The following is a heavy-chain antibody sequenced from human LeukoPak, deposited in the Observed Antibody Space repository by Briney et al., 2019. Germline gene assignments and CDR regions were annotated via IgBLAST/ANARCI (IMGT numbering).Heavy chain of an antibody. Sequence: ASVKVSCKASGYTFTSYAMHWVRQAPGQRLEWMGWINAGNGNTKYSQKFLGRVTITRDTSASTAYMELSSLRSEDTAVYYCARGADYGDYYFDYWGQGTLVTVSS. J-gene: IGHJ4*02. CDR3: ARGADYGDYYFDY. D-gene: IGHD4-17*01. V-gene: IGHV1-3*01. CDR2: INAGNGNT. CDR1: GYTFTSYA.